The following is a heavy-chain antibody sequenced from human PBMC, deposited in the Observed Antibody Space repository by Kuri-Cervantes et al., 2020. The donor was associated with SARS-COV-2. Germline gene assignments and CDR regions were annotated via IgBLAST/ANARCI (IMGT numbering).Heavy chain of an antibody. D-gene: IGHD2-2*01. V-gene: IGHV1-2*02. J-gene: IGHJ6*04. CDR2: MNPNSGGT. CDR1: GYTLTSYD. CDR3: ARAYCSSTSCYEDV. Sequence: ASVKVSCKASGYTLTSYDINWVRQATGQGLEWLGWMNPNSGGTNYAQKFQGRVTMTRDTSISTAYMELSRLRSDDTAVYYCARAYCSSTSCYEDVWGKGTTVTVSS.